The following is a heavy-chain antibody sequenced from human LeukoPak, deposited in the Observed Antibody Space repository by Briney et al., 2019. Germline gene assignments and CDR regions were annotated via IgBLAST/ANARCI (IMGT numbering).Heavy chain of an antibody. Sequence: GGSLRLSCAASGFTFSSYWMHWVRQAPGKGLVWVSRINSDGSSTSYADSVKGRFTISRDNAKNTLYLQMNSLRAEDTAVYYCASSGIAVAGTCYFDYWGQGTLVTVSS. D-gene: IGHD6-19*01. CDR1: GFTFSSYW. CDR3: ASSGIAVAGTCYFDY. CDR2: INSDGSST. V-gene: IGHV3-74*01. J-gene: IGHJ4*02.